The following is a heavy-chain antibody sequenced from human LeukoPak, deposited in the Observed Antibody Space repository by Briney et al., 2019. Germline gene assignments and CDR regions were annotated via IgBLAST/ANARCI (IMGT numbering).Heavy chain of an antibody. J-gene: IGHJ3*02. CDR2: INPSGGST. CDR1: GYLFTTYG. D-gene: IGHD2-21*01. Sequence: ASVKVSCKTSGYLFTTYGISWVRQAPGQGLEWMGIINPSGGSTSYAQKFQGRVTMTRDTSTSTVYMELSSLRSEDTAVYYCARDPSDCGGDCHALLYAFDIWGQGTMVTVSS. V-gene: IGHV1-46*01. CDR3: ARDPSDCGGDCHALLYAFDI.